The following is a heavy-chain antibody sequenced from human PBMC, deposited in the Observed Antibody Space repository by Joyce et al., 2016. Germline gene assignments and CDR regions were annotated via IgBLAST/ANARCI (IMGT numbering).Heavy chain of an antibody. CDR1: GFTFNSFA. CDR3: AKGALADQLLPPADL. D-gene: IGHD1-1*01. CDR2: ISHDAEGQ. J-gene: IGHJ1*01. V-gene: IGHV3-30*18. Sequence: QFQLVESGGRVVQPGRSLRLSCRASGFTFNSFAMRWVRQAAGKGLEWVAVISHDAEGQVYGESSKGRFTISRDNYKNTLDLQMNSLRVEDTAVYYCAKGALADQLLPPADLWGQGTLVTVSS.